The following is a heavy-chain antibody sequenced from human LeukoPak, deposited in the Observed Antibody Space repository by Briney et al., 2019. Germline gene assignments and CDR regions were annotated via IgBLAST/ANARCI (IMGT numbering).Heavy chain of an antibody. Sequence: GASVKVSCKASGYTFTSYDINWVRQATGQGLEWMGWMNPNSGNTGYAQKFQGRVTMTRNTSISTAYMELSSLRSEDTAVYYCARGRGGDCYSKCGFDYWGQGTLVTVSS. CDR3: ARGRGGDCYSKCGFDY. V-gene: IGHV1-8*01. CDR1: GYTFTSYD. CDR2: MNPNSGNT. J-gene: IGHJ4*02. D-gene: IGHD2-21*02.